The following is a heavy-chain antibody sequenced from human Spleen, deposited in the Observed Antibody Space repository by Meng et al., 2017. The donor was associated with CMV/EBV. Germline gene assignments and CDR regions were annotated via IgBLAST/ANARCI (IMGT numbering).Heavy chain of an antibody. J-gene: IGHJ6*02. Sequence: KVSCKGSGYRFTSYWIGWVRQMPGKGLEWMGIIHPGDSDTRYSPSFQGQVTISADKSISTAYLQWSSLKASDTAMYYCARQEYYDILTGHLDYGMDVWGQGTTVTVSS. CDR1: GYRFTSYW. V-gene: IGHV5-51*01. D-gene: IGHD3-9*01. CDR2: IHPGDSDT. CDR3: ARQEYYDILTGHLDYGMDV.